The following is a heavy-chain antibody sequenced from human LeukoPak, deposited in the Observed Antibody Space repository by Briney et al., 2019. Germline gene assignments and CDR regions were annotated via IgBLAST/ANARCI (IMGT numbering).Heavy chain of an antibody. CDR3: ANTDYGGKGWTGEDYYYMDV. D-gene: IGHD4-23*01. CDR2: IYTSGST. V-gene: IGHV4-4*07. CDR1: GGSISSYY. Sequence: KTSETLSLTCTVSGGSISSYYWSWIRQPAGKGLEWIGRIYTSGSTYYNPSLKSRVTISVDTSKNQFSLKLSSVTAADTAVYYCANTDYGGKGWTGEDYYYMDVWGKGTTVTVSS. J-gene: IGHJ6*03.